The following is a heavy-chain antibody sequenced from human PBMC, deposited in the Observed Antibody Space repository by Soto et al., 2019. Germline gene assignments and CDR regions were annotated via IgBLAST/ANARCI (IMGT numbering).Heavy chain of an antibody. CDR1: GGSMISYY. V-gene: IGHV4-59*08. J-gene: IGHJ5*01. CDR2: IYYAGST. CDR3: ARLIGDSWLDS. Sequence: SETLSLTCTVSGGSMISYYWSWIRQPPGRGLEWIGFIYYAGSTKYNPSLNSRVTINADTSNNQLSLQLNSVTPDDTAVYYCARLIGDSWLDSWGQGTLVTVSS.